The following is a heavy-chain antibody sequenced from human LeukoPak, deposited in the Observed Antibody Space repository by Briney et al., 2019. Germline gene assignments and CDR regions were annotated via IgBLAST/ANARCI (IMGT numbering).Heavy chain of an antibody. CDR3: ARATTVTGPDV. CDR1: GFTFRRYA. J-gene: IGHJ6*02. Sequence: GGSLRLSCAASGFTFRRYAMSWVRQAPGKGLAWVSTISGGGDTTYYADSVKGRFTISRDNSKNTLYLQMNSLRAEDTAVYYCARATTVTGPDVWGQGTTVTVSS. V-gene: IGHV3-23*01. CDR2: ISGGGDTT. D-gene: IGHD4-17*01.